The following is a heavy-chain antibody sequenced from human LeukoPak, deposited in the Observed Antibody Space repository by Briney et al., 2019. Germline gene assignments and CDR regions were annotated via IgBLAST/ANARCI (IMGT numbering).Heavy chain of an antibody. CDR2: INPHSGGT. CDR1: GYTFTGYY. J-gene: IGHJ2*01. V-gene: IGHV1-2*02. CDR3: ARGLLAGDYVNWYFDL. Sequence: GASVNVSCKASGYTFTGYYIHWVRQAPGHGLEWMGWINPHSGGTNYAQKFQGRVTMTRDTSISTAFMELSRLTSDDTAVYYCARGLLAGDYVNWYFDLWGGGTLVTVSS. D-gene: IGHD4-17*01.